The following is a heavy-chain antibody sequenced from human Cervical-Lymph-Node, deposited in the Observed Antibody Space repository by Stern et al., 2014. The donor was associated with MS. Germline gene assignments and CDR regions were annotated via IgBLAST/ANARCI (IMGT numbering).Heavy chain of an antibody. CDR3: AKGSRIVGSTEFDS. D-gene: IGHD1-26*01. V-gene: IGHV3-23*04. J-gene: IGHJ4*02. Sequence: EVQLVQSGGGLAQPGGSLRLSCAGSGFTFSDYAMSWVRQAPGTGLEWVSGISGSGGSTDYAASVQGRFNISRDKSMDTMYLQMSSLRVDDTAVYYCAKGSRIVGSTEFDSWGQGTLVTVSS. CDR2: ISGSGGST. CDR1: GFTFSDYA.